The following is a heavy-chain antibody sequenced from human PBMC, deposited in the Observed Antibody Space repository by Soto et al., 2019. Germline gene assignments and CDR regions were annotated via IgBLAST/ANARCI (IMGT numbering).Heavy chain of an antibody. CDR3: ARGEPRYSSSWYPSTPFDY. Sequence: ASVKVSCTASGYRFTSYGISWVRQAPEQGLEWMGWISAYNGNTNYAQKLQGRVTMTTDTSTSTAYMELSSLRSEDTAVYYCARGEPRYSSSWYPSTPFDYWGQGTLVTVSS. D-gene: IGHD6-13*01. CDR1: GYRFTSYG. CDR2: ISAYNGNT. V-gene: IGHV1-18*01. J-gene: IGHJ4*02.